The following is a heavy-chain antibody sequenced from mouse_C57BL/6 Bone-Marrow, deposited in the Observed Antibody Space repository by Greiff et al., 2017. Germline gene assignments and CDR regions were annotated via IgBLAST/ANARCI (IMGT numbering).Heavy chain of an antibody. Sequence: QVQLKQSGAELARPGASVKLSCKASGYTFTSYGISWVKQRTGQGLEWIGEIYPRSGNTYYNEKFKGKATLTADKSSSTAYMELRSLTSEDSAVYFCARSALGFDVGGTGNTVTVSS. CDR3: ARSALGFDV. CDR1: GYTFTSYG. CDR2: IYPRSGNT. J-gene: IGHJ1*03. V-gene: IGHV1-81*01. D-gene: IGHD4-1*01.